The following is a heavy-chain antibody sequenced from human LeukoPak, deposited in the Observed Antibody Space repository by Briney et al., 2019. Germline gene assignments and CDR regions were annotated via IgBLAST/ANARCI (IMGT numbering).Heavy chain of an antibody. CDR2: ISSSSSTI. V-gene: IGHV3-48*01. D-gene: IGHD4-11*01. CDR1: GFTFSSYS. J-gene: IGHJ4*02. CDR3: ARDRGSNYGGAFDY. Sequence: GGPLRLSCAASGFTFSSYSMNWVRQAPGKGLEWVSYISSSSSTIYYADSVKGRFTISRDNAKNSLYLQMNSLRAEDTAVYYCARDRGSNYGGAFDYWGQGTLVTVSS.